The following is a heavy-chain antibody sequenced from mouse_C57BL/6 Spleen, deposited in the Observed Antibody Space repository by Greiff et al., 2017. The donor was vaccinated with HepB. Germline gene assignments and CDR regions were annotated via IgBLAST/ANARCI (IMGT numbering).Heavy chain of an antibody. CDR2: INPYNGGT. J-gene: IGHJ4*01. V-gene: IGHV1-19*01. Sequence: EVQLQQSGPVLVKPGASVKMSCKASGYTFTDYYMNWVKQSHGKCLEWIGVINPYNGGTSYNQKFKGKATLTVDTSSSTAYMELNSLTSEDSAVYYCARGHYYGSSTPYAMDYWGQGTSVTVSS. CDR3: ARGHYYGSSTPYAMDY. D-gene: IGHD1-1*01. CDR1: GYTFTDYY.